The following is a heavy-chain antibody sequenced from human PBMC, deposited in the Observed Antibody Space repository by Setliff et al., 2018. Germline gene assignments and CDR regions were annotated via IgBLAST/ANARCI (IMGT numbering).Heavy chain of an antibody. D-gene: IGHD1-1*01. J-gene: IGHJ4*02. CDR1: GGSISSSTYY. CDR3: ARTGTYRYFDL. V-gene: IGHV4-39*01. Sequence: SETLSLTCTVSGGSISSSTYYWGWIRQPPGKGLEWIGRIYHGGDTYYNSSPKSRLTISVDTSKNQFSLKLGSVTAADTAVYYCARTGTYRYFDLWGQGTLVTVSS. CDR2: IYHGGDT.